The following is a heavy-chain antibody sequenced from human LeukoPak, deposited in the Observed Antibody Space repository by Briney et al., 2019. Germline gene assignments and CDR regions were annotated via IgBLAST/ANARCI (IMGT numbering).Heavy chain of an antibody. CDR2: INAGNGNT. D-gene: IGHD3-16*01. J-gene: IGHJ6*03. V-gene: IGHV1-3*01. CDR3: ARGGVTSGGAYYMDV. CDR1: GYTFTSYV. Sequence: ASVKVSCKASGYTFTSYVIHWVRQAPGQRLEWMGWINAGNGNTKYSQELQDRVTITRDTSASTAYMELSSLRSDDTAVYYCARGGVTSGGAYYMDVWGKGTTVTVSS.